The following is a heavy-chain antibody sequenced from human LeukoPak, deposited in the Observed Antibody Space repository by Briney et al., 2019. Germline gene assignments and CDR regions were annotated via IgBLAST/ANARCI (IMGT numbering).Heavy chain of an antibody. J-gene: IGHJ4*02. D-gene: IGHD1-26*01. CDR1: GFTFRDYY. CDR3: TSIVGGRSFDY. Sequence: PGGSLRLSCAASGFTFRDYYMDWVRQAPGKGLEWVGRTRNRANSYTTEYAASVKGRFTISRDDSKNSLYPQMMSLETEDTAVYYCTSIVGGRSFDYWGQGTLVTVSS. CDR2: TRNRANSYTT. V-gene: IGHV3-72*01.